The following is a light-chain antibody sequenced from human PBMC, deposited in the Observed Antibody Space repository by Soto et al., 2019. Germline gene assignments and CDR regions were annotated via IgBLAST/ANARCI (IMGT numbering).Light chain of an antibody. V-gene: IGLV2-14*01. CDR3: SSYTITHIPVI. CDR1: SNDIGGYNY. CDR2: EVR. Sequence: QSVLTQPASVSGSPGQSITISCTGTSNDIGGYNYVSWYQQHPGEAPKLIIYEVRNRPSGVSNRFSGSKSDNTASLTITGLQAEDEASYYCSSYTITHIPVIFGGGTQLTVL. J-gene: IGLJ7*01.